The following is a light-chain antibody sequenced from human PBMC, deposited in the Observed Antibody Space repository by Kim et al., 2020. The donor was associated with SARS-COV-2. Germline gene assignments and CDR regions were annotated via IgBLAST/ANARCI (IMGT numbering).Light chain of an antibody. CDR1: QGISSW. CDR3: QQYDNLPPLT. CDR2: AAA. V-gene: IGKV1-12*01. Sequence: DIQMTQSPSSVSASVGDRVTITCRASQGISSWLDWYQQKPGKAPKLLIYAAASLQSGVPSRFSGSGSGTDFTFTISSLQPEDFATYYCQQYDNLPPLTFGGGTKLEIK. J-gene: IGKJ4*01.